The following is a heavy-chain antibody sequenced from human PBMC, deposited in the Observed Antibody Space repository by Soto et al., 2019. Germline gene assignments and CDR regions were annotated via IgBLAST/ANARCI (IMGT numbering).Heavy chain of an antibody. CDR3: ARGNGYCLDY. CDR2: ISSSGSTI. Sequence: EVQLVVESGGGLVQPGGSLRLSCAASGFTFSNYHMNWVRQAPGKGLEWVSYISSSGSTIYQADSVKGRFTISRDNDKNALYLQRNSLRDEDTAVYYCARGNGYCLDYWGQGTPVTVSS. D-gene: IGHD1-1*01. V-gene: IGHV3-48*02. J-gene: IGHJ4*02. CDR1: GFTFSNYH.